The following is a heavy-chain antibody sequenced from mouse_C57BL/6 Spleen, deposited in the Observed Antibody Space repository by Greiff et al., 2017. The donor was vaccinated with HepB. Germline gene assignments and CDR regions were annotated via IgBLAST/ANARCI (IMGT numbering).Heavy chain of an antibody. J-gene: IGHJ3*01. D-gene: IGHD1-1*01. CDR2: IDPKNGDT. CDR3: TGYYYGSSPWFAY. V-gene: IGHV14-4*01. Sequence: VQLQQSGAELVRPGASVKLSCTASGFNIKDDYMHWVKQRPEQGLEWIGWIDPKNGDTEYASKFQGKATITADTSSNTAYLQLSSLTSEDTAVYYCTGYYYGSSPWFAYRGQGTLVTVSA. CDR1: GFNIKDDY.